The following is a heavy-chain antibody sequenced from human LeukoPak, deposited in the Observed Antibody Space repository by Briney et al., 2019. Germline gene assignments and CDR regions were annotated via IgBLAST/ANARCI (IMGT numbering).Heavy chain of an antibody. Sequence: ASVKVSCKASGYTFTSYYMHWVRQAPGQGLEWTGIINPSGGSTSYAQKFQGRVTMTRDTSTSTVYMELSSLRSEDTAVYYCARASYYYDSSGYDPRRFDYWGQGTLVTVSS. CDR3: ARASYYYDSSGYDPRRFDY. D-gene: IGHD3-22*01. J-gene: IGHJ4*02. V-gene: IGHV1-46*01. CDR2: INPSGGST. CDR1: GYTFTSYY.